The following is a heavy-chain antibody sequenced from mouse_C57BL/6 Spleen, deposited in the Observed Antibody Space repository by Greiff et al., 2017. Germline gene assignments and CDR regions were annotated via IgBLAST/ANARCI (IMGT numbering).Heavy chain of an antibody. J-gene: IGHJ1*03. V-gene: IGHV1-69*01. Sequence: QVQLQQPGAELVMPGASVKLSCKASGYTFTSYWMHWVKQRPGQGLEWIGEIDPTDSSTNYNQKFKGKSTLTVDKSSSTAYMQISSLTSEDSAVYYCARSGNWDWYFDVWGTGTTVTVSS. CDR1: GYTFTSYW. D-gene: IGHD4-1*01. CDR2: IDPTDSST. CDR3: ARSGNWDWYFDV.